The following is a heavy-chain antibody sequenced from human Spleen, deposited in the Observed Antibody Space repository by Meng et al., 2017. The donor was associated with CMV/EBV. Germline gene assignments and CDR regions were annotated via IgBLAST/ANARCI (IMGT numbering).Heavy chain of an antibody. V-gene: IGHV1-46*01. Sequence: ASVKVSCRASGYTFTSYYMHWVRQAPGQGLEWMGIINPSGGSTSYAQKFQGRVTMTRDTSTSTVYMELSSLRSEDTAVYYCARALGELCSSTSCYDYYYYYGMDVWGQGTTVTVS. J-gene: IGHJ6*02. CDR2: INPSGGST. CDR1: GYTFTSYY. D-gene: IGHD2-2*01. CDR3: ARALGELCSSTSCYDYYYYYGMDV.